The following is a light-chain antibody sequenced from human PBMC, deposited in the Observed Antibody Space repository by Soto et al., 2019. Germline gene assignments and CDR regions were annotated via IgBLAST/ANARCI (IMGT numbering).Light chain of an antibody. CDR1: QSVDRY. J-gene: IGKJ1*01. CDR2: DAY. V-gene: IGKV3-20*01. Sequence: EGVLTQSQDTLSLSPGETATLSCRASQSVDRYVAWYQQKLGQAPRLLIYDAYTRATGVGARFTGSGSATDFTLTISRLEPEDFAVYYCQQYGSSPPWTFGQGTKVDIK. CDR3: QQYGSSPPWT.